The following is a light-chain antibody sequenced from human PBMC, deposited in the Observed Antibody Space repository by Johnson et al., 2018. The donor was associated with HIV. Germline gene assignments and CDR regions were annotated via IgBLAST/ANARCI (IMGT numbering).Light chain of an antibody. CDR3: GTWYSSLNAYV. Sequence: QSVLTQSPSVSAAPGQKVTISCSGSSSNIGNNYVSWYQQLPGTAPKLLIYDNNKRPSGIPDRFSGSKSGTSATLGITGLQTGDEADYYCGTWYSSLNAYVFGAATKVAVL. J-gene: IGLJ1*01. V-gene: IGLV1-51*01. CDR2: DNN. CDR1: SSNIGNNY.